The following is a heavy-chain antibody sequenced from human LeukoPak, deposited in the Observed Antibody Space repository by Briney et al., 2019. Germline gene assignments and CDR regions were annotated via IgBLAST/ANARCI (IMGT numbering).Heavy chain of an antibody. CDR2: IYHSGST. V-gene: IGHV4-4*02. J-gene: IGHJ3*02. Sequence: SETLSLTCAVSGGSISSSNWWSWVRQPPGKGLEWIGEIYHSGSTNYNPSLKSRVTISVDKSKNQFSLKLSSVTAADTAVYYCARDRLGNWNDGADAFDIWGQGTMVTVSS. D-gene: IGHD1-1*01. CDR1: GGSISSSNW. CDR3: ARDRLGNWNDGADAFDI.